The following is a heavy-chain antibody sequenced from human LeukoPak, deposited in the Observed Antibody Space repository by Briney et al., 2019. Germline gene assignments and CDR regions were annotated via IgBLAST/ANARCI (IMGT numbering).Heavy chain of an antibody. J-gene: IGHJ4*02. CDR2: IYNGGTT. D-gene: IGHD5-12*01. Sequence: SSETLSLTCSVSGGSLSTYSWTWVRQSPGKRLEWIGSIYNGGTTNYNPSLKSRATISPDTAKNQFSLRLRSVTAADTAIYYCARDTTVASGMQYWGQGTLVSVSS. CDR1: GGSLSTYS. CDR3: ARDTTVASGMQY. V-gene: IGHV4-59*01.